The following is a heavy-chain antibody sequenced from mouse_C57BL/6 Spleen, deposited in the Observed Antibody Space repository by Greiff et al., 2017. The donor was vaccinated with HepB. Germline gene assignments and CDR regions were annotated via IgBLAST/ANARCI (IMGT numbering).Heavy chain of an antibody. CDR2: IDPSDSYT. V-gene: IGHV1-50*01. Sequence: QVQLQQPGAELVKPGASVKLSCKASGYTFTSYWMQWVKQRPGQGLEWIGEIDPSDSYTNYNQKFKGKATLTVDTSSSTAYMQLSSLTSEDSAVYYCARRENSGSRHFDYWGQGTTLTVSS. J-gene: IGHJ2*01. CDR1: GYTFTSYW. CDR3: ARRENSGSRHFDY. D-gene: IGHD1-1*01.